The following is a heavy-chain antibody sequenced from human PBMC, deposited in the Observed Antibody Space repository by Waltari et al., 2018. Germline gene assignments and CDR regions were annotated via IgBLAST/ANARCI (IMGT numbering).Heavy chain of an antibody. CDR3: ARKYSSSSSWFDP. J-gene: IGHJ5*02. CDR1: GGSFSGAY. CDR2: INHSGST. V-gene: IGHV4-34*01. Sequence: QVQLQQWGAGLLKPSETLSLTCAVYGGSFSGAYWTWLRQPPGKGLEWIGEINHSGSTNYNPSLKSRVTISVDTSKNQFSLKLSSVTAADTAVYYCARKYSSSSSWFDPWGQGTLVTVSS. D-gene: IGHD6-6*01.